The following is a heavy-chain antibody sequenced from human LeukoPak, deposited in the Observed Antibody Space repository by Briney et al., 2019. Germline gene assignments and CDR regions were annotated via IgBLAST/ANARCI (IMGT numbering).Heavy chain of an antibody. J-gene: IGHJ5*02. Sequence: GGSLRLSCAASGFTFSGSAMHWVRQASGKGLEWVGRIRSKANSYATACAASVKGRFTISRDDSKNTAYLQMNSLKTEDTGVYYCTRWDPRIAAAGTWGQGTLVTVSS. CDR1: GFTFSGSA. V-gene: IGHV3-73*01. CDR2: IRSKANSYAT. CDR3: TRWDPRIAAAGT. D-gene: IGHD6-13*01.